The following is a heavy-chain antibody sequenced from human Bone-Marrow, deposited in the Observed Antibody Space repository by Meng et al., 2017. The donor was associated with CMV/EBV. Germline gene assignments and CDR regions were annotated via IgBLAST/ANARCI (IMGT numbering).Heavy chain of an antibody. Sequence: GESLKISCAASGFTFSSYAMSWVRQAPGKGLEWVSVIYSGGSSTYYADSVKGRFTISRDNSKNTLYLQMNSLRAEDTAVYYCAKNRPIVPAATFDYWGQGTLVTVSS. J-gene: IGHJ4*02. D-gene: IGHD2-2*01. CDR3: AKNRPIVPAATFDY. CDR1: GFTFSSYA. V-gene: IGHV3-23*03. CDR2: IYSGGSST.